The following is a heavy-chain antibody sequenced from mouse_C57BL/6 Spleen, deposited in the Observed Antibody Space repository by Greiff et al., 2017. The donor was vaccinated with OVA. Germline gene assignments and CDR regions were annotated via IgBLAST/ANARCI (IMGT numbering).Heavy chain of an antibody. CDR1: GYTFTSYW. J-gene: IGHJ2*01. Sequence: QVQLKQPGAELVRPGSSVKLSCKASGYTFTSYWMDWVKQRPGQGLEWIGNIYPSDSETHYNQKFKDKATLTVDKSSSTAYMQLSSLTSEDSAVYYCARPKSSDSSGFDYWGQGTTLTVSS. CDR3: ARPKSSDSSGFDY. CDR2: IYPSDSET. D-gene: IGHD3-2*02. V-gene: IGHV1-61*01.